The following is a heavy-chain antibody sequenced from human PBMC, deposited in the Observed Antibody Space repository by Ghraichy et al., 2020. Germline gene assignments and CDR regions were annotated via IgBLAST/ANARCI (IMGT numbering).Heavy chain of an antibody. CDR3: ARSHWRGDYGDYVPKRKGRDYYYYYGMDV. Sequence: SETLSLTCAVYGGSFSGYYWSWIRQPPGKGLEWIGEINHSGSTNYNPSLKSRVTISVDTSKNQFSLKLSSVTAADTAVYYCARSHWRGDYGDYVPKRKGRDYYYYYGMDVWGQGTTVTVSS. CDR2: INHSGST. J-gene: IGHJ6*02. CDR1: GGSFSGYY. D-gene: IGHD4-17*01. V-gene: IGHV4-34*01.